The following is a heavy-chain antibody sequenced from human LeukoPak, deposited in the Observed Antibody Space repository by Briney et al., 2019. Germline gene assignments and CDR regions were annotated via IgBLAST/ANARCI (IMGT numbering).Heavy chain of an antibody. V-gene: IGHV3-20*04. Sequence: PGGSLRLSCAASGFTFDDYGMSWVRQAPGKGLEWVCGINWNGGSTGYADSVKGRFTISRDNAKNSLYLQMNSLRAEDTALYYCARGNYCSSTSCYYFDYWGQGTLVTVSS. CDR3: ARGNYCSSTSCYYFDY. J-gene: IGHJ4*02. D-gene: IGHD2-2*01. CDR2: INWNGGST. CDR1: GFTFDDYG.